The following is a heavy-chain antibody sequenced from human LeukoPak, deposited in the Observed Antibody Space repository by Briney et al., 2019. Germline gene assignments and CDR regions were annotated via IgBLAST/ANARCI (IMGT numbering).Heavy chain of an antibody. J-gene: IGHJ6*04. CDR3: AELGITMIGGV. CDR2: ISGSGGST. D-gene: IGHD3-10*02. V-gene: IGHV3-23*01. Sequence: GGSLRLSCAASGFTFRSYGMSWVRQAPGKGLEWVSAISGSGGSTYYADSVKGRFTISRDNSKNTLYLQMNSLRAEDTAVSYCAELGITMIGGVWGKGTTVTISS. CDR1: GFTFRSYG.